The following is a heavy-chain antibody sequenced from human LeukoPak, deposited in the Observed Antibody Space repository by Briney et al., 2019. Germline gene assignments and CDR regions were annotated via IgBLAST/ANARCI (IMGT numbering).Heavy chain of an antibody. V-gene: IGHV1-18*01. CDR3: ARDTSYDFWSDPTELFDI. CDR2: VSGHNGNK. CDR1: GYTFTTYG. D-gene: IGHD3-3*01. Sequence: ASVKVSCKASGYTFTTYGISWMRQAPGQGLEWVGWVSGHNGNKNYAQKLQGRVTMTTDTSTSTAYMELRSLRSDDTAVYHCARDTSYDFWSDPTELFDIWGQGTMVTVSS. J-gene: IGHJ3*02.